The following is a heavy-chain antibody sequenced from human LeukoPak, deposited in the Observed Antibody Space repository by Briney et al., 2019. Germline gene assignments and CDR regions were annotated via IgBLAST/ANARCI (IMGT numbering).Heavy chain of an antibody. CDR2: IYYSGST. CDR1: GGSISSYY. V-gene: IGHV4-59*01. D-gene: IGHD3-9*01. CDR3: ARVPPAQLRYFDDVDSSGKIDY. Sequence: SETLSLTCTVSGGSISSYYWSWIRQPPGKGLEWIGYIYYSGSTNYNPSLKSRVTISVDTSKNQFSLKLSSVTAADTAVYYCARVPPAQLRYFDDVDSSGKIDYWGQGTLVTASS. J-gene: IGHJ4*02.